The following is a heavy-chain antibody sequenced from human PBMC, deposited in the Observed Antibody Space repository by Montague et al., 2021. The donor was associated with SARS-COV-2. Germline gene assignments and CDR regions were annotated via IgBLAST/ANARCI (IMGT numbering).Heavy chain of an antibody. J-gene: IGHJ4*02. CDR2: IYWDDDK. CDR1: GFSLSTSGVG. CDR3: AQRQSRQWLAGGYFDY. V-gene: IGHV2-5*02. D-gene: IGHD6-19*01. Sequence: PALVKPTQTLTPTCTFSGFSLSTSGVGVGWIRQPPGKALEWLALIYWDDDKRYSPSLKSRLTITKDTSKNQVVLTMTNMDPVDTATYYCAQRQSRQWLAGGYFDYWGQGTLVTVSS.